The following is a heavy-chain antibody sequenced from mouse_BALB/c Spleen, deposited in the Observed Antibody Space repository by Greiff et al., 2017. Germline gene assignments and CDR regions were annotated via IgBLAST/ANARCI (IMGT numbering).Heavy chain of an antibody. CDR1: GYTFSSYW. V-gene: IGHV1-9*01. Sequence: VKLMESGAELMKPGASVKISCKATGYTFSSYWIEWVKQRPGHGLEWIGEILPGSGSTNYNEKFKGKATFTADTSSNTAYMQLSSLTSEDSAVYYCARGLGRYFAYWGQGTLVTVSA. J-gene: IGHJ3*01. CDR3: ARGLGRYFAY. CDR2: ILPGSGST. D-gene: IGHD4-1*01.